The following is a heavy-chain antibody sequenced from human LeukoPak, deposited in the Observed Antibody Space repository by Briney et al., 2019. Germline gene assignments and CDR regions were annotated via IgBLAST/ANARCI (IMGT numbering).Heavy chain of an antibody. CDR3: ARGLRYYDILTGYYTYYFDY. Sequence: PSETLSLTGAVYGGSFSGYYWSWIRQPPGKGLEWIGEINHSGSTNYNPSLKSRVTISVDTSKNQFSLKLSSVTAAYTAVYYCARGLRYYDILTGYYTYYFDYWGQGTLVTVSS. V-gene: IGHV4-34*01. CDR1: GGSFSGYY. D-gene: IGHD3-9*01. CDR2: INHSGST. J-gene: IGHJ4*02.